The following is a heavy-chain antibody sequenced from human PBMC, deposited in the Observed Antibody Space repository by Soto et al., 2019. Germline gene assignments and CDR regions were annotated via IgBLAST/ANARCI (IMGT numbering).Heavy chain of an antibody. D-gene: IGHD6-13*01. Sequence: GESLKISCAASGFTFSSYGMHWVRQAPGKGLEWVAVIWYDGSNKYYADSVKGRFTISRDNSKNTLYLQMNSLRAEDTAVYYCARDLHQPAGYSSSFDYWGQGTLVTVSS. CDR1: GFTFSSYG. CDR3: ARDLHQPAGYSSSFDY. V-gene: IGHV3-33*01. J-gene: IGHJ4*02. CDR2: IWYDGSNK.